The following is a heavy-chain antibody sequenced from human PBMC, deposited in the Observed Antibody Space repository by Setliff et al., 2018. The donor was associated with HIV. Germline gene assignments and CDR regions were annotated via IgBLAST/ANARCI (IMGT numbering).Heavy chain of an antibody. V-gene: IGHV1-2*06. CDR3: ARGRVYSGNNYDGAHDAFDI. J-gene: IGHJ3*02. CDR2: INPNSGGT. D-gene: IGHD1-26*01. CDR1: GYTFTGYY. Sequence: ASVKVSCKASGYTFTGYYMHWVRQAPGQGLEWMGRINPNSGGTKYAQKFQGRVTMTRDTSISTAYMELSRLRSDDTAVYYCARGRVYSGNNYDGAHDAFDIWGQGTMVTVSS.